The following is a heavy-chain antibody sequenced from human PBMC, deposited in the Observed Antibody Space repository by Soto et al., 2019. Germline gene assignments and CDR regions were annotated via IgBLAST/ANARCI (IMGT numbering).Heavy chain of an antibody. CDR3: ARLVVGAPRHPDFDF. D-gene: IGHD2-15*01. V-gene: IGHV4-39*02. Sequence: QLQLQETGPGPVKPSETLSLTCAVSGASLSSSDHFWGWFRQSPGKGLELLASLYHSGTSYYNRSLKSRLSISVDMSASHFSLRLTSVNAADTAVYYCARLVVGAPRHPDFDFWGQGTLVTVSS. J-gene: IGHJ4*02. CDR2: LYHSGTS. CDR1: GASLSSSDHF.